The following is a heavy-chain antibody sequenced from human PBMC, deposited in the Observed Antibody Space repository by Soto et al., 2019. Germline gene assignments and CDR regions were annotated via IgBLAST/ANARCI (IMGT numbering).Heavy chain of an antibody. Sequence: EVQLVESGGGLVQPGGSLRLSCAASGFTFSSYAMSWVRQAPGKGLEWVSAISGSGGSTYYADSVKGRFTISRDNSKNTLYLQMNSLRAEVTAVYYCAQTLTAQSVYWYFDLWGRGTLVTVSS. CDR2: ISGSGGST. J-gene: IGHJ2*01. CDR1: GFTFSSYA. CDR3: AQTLTAQSVYWYFDL. V-gene: IGHV3-23*04. D-gene: IGHD1-20*01.